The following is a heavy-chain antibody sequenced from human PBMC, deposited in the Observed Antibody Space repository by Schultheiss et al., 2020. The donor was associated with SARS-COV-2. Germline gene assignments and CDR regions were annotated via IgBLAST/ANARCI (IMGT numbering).Heavy chain of an antibody. CDR1: RFTFSNYG. CDR2: FGGPGAGA. CDR3: AKSRLMATYYYYGMDV. D-gene: IGHD2-8*01. V-gene: IGHV3-23*01. J-gene: IGHJ6*02. Sequence: GGSLRLSCAASRFTFSNYGMHWVRQAPGKGLQWVSSFGGPGAGAHYADSVKGRFTVSKVNSKNALLLQMNSLRAEDTAIYYCAKSRLMATYYYYGMDVWGQGTTVTVSS.